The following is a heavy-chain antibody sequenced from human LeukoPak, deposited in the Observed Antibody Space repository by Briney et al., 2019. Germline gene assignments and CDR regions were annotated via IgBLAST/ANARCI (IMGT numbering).Heavy chain of an antibody. V-gene: IGHV1-46*01. Sequence: GASVKVSCKAFGYTFISYYMNWVRQAPGQGLEWMGIINPSGGSTSYAQKFQGRVTMTRDTSTSTVYMELSGLRSEDTAVYYCARGRLSTVVSPLWDWGQGTLVTVSS. CDR2: INPSGGST. D-gene: IGHD4-23*01. CDR3: ARGRLSTVVSPLWD. CDR1: GYTFISYY. J-gene: IGHJ4*02.